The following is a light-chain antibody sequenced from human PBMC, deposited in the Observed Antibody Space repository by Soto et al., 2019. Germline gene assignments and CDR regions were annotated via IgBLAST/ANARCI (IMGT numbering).Light chain of an antibody. V-gene: IGKV3-11*01. Sequence: EIVLTQSPATLSLSPGERATLSCRASQSVSSYLAWYQHRPGQAPRLLIYDASNRATGIPARFSGSWSGTDFTLTISSLEPEDFAIYYCQQRTDWPPAVTFGQGTRLEMK. CDR2: DAS. J-gene: IGKJ5*01. CDR1: QSVSSY. CDR3: QQRTDWPPAVT.